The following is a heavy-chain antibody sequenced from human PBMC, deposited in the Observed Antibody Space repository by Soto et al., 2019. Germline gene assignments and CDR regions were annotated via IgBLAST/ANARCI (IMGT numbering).Heavy chain of an antibody. CDR2: INPDSGNT. CDR1: GFTFSDYY. Sequence: VQLVQSGAEVKKPGASVKVSCETSGFTFSDYYIHWIRQAPGQGLEWMGLINPDSGNTRYAQNFQGWVTMTRDTSAHTAYMELHRLRFNDTAVYYCARDMTGTGYDALDIWGQGTMVAVS. CDR3: ARDMTGTGYDALDI. J-gene: IGHJ3*02. D-gene: IGHD1-20*01. V-gene: IGHV1-2*04.